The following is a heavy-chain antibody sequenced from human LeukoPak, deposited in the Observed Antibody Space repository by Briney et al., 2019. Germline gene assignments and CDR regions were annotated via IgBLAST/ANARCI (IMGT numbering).Heavy chain of an antibody. D-gene: IGHD3-3*01. V-gene: IGHV1-69*02. Sequence: SVKVSCKASGGTFSSYTISWVRQAPGQGLEWMGRIITILGIANYAQKFQGRVTITADKSTSTAYMELSSLRSEDTAVYYCASIYDFWSGYLGHDAFDIWGQGTMVTVSS. CDR2: IITILGIA. CDR3: ASIYDFWSGYLGHDAFDI. CDR1: GGTFSSYT. J-gene: IGHJ3*02.